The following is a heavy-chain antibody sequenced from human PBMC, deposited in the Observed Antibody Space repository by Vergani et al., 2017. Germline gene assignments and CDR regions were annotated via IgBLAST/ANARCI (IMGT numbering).Heavy chain of an antibody. V-gene: IGHV4-59*01. D-gene: IGHD2/OR15-2a*01. CDR1: GGSISSYY. CDR2: IYYSGST. CDR3: ARVSYYYYMDV. Sequence: QVQLQESGPGLVKPSETLSLTCTVSGGSISSYYWSWIRQPPGKGLEWIGYIYYSGSTNYNPSLKSRVTISVDTSKNQFSLKLSSVTAADTAVHYCARVSYYYYMDVWGKGTTVTVSS. J-gene: IGHJ6*03.